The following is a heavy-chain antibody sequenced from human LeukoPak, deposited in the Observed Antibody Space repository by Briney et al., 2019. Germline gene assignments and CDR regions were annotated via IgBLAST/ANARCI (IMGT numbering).Heavy chain of an antibody. D-gene: IGHD3-22*01. CDR2: ISGSGGNT. J-gene: IGHJ4*02. Sequence: GGSLRLSCAASGFTFSSYAMSWVRQAPGKGPEWVSNISGSGGNTYYADSVKGRFTISRDNAKNSLYLQMNSLRAEDTAVYYCARELDYYDSSGYSGLYYFDYWGQGTLVTVSS. CDR1: GFTFSSYA. CDR3: ARELDYYDSSGYSGLYYFDY. V-gene: IGHV3-23*01.